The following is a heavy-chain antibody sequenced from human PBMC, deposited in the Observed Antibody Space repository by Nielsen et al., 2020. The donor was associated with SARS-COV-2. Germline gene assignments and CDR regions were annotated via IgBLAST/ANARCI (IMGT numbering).Heavy chain of an antibody. Sequence: GESLKISCAASGFTFSDYYMSWIRQAPGKGLEWVSYISSSSSYTNYADSVKGRFTISRDNAKNSLYLQMNSLRAEDTALYHCVRQTHYYYYYGMDVWGQGTTVTVSS. V-gene: IGHV3-11*03. J-gene: IGHJ6*02. CDR3: VRQTHYYYYYGMDV. CDR2: ISSSSSYT. CDR1: GFTFSDYY.